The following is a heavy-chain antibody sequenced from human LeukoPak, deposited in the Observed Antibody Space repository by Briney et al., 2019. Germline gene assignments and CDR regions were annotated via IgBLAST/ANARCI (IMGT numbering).Heavy chain of an antibody. Sequence: QPGGPLRLSCAASGFTFSSYWMHWVRQAPGKGLVWVSRIITDGSITAYADSVKGRFIISRDNAKNTLYLQMNSLRADDTAVYYCARGWNSGMDVWGQGTTVTVSS. J-gene: IGHJ6*02. CDR3: ARGWNSGMDV. D-gene: IGHD3-3*01. CDR1: GFTFSSYW. CDR2: IITDGSIT. V-gene: IGHV3-74*01.